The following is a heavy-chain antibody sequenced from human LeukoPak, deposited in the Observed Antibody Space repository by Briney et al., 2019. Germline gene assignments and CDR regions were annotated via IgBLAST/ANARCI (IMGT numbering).Heavy chain of an antibody. Sequence: PSETLSLTCTVSGGSIGSYYWTWIRQPPGKGLEWIGYIYNSGSTNYNPSLKSRVTISVDTSKNQFSLKLSSVTAADTAVYYCARSRDGYNLDYWSQGTLVTVSS. CDR1: GGSIGSYY. CDR3: ARSRDGYNLDY. J-gene: IGHJ4*02. V-gene: IGHV4-59*01. CDR2: IYNSGST. D-gene: IGHD5-24*01.